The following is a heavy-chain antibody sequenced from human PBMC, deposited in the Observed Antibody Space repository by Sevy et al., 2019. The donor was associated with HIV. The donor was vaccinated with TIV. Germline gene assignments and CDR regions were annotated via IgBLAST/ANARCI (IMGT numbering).Heavy chain of an antibody. J-gene: IGHJ6*02. CDR3: ARDTGGIGMDI. V-gene: IGHV3-7*01. CDR1: GFTFSSHW. Sequence: GGSLRLSCAASGFTFSSHWMSWVRQAPGKGLEWVANINQDGSAKYYVDSVKGRFTISRDNAKNSLSLQMNSLRDEDTAVYYCARDTGGIGMDIWGQGTTVTVSS. D-gene: IGHD6-13*01. CDR2: INQDGSAK.